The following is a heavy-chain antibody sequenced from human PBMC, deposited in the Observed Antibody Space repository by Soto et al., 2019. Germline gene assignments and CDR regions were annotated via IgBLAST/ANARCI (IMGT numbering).Heavy chain of an antibody. CDR2: IYWDDDK. D-gene: IGHD6-19*01. Sequence: QITLKESGPPVVKPTQTLTLTCSLSGFSLNTGGVGMGWIRQSPGKALEWLAVIYWDDDKSWNPSLRDRLTINRDASDDQVVLTDTNMDPVDTGTYYCARRRGGFGGGWTTPYFDYWGQGTLVTVSS. J-gene: IGHJ4*02. CDR1: GFSLNTGGVG. CDR3: ARRRGGFGGGWTTPYFDY. V-gene: IGHV2-5*02.